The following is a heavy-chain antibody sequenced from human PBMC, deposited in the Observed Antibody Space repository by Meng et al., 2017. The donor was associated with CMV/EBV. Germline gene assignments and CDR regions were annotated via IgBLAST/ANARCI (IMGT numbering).Heavy chain of an antibody. V-gene: IGHV3-48*03. D-gene: IGHD3-3*01. CDR3: ARRVGWFGVVIAFDF. CDR1: GFTFSSYE. CDR2: SDGATTI. Sequence: GGSLRLSCAASGFTFSSYEMNWVRQAPGKGLEWVSYSDGATTIYYADSVKGRFTISRDNAKNSLYLQMNSLRAEDTAVYYCARRVGWFGVVIAFDFWGQGTLVTVSS. J-gene: IGHJ4*02.